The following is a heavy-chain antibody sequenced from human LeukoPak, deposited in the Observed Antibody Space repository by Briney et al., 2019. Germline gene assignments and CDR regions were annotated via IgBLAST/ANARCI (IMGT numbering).Heavy chain of an antibody. V-gene: IGHV4-34*01. Sequence: SETLSLTCAVYGGSFSGYYWSWIRQPPGKGLGWIGEINHSGSTNYNPSLKSRVTISVDTSKNQFSLKLSSVTAADTAVYYCARGRRYSSSSGFDYWGQGTLVTVSS. J-gene: IGHJ4*02. CDR1: GGSFSGYY. CDR2: INHSGST. D-gene: IGHD6-6*01. CDR3: ARGRRYSSSSGFDY.